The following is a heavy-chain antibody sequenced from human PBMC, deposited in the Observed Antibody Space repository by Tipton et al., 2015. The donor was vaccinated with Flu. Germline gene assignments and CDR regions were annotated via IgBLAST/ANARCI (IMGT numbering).Heavy chain of an antibody. J-gene: IGHJ6*02. D-gene: IGHD2-2*01. Sequence: TLSLTCTVSGGSISSYYWSWIRQSPGMGLEWIGYIYYSGSTNYNPSLKSRVTISFDTSKNQFSLKLSSVTAADTAVYYCARGRDAYCSSTSCYDYYYFYGMDVGGQGTTVTVSS. CDR2: IYYSGST. CDR3: ARGRDAYCSSTSCYDYYYFYGMDV. V-gene: IGHV4-59*01. CDR1: GGSISSYY.